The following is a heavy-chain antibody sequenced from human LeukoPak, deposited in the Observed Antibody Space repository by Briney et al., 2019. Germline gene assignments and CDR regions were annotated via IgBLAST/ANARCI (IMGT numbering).Heavy chain of an antibody. J-gene: IGHJ4*02. Sequence: GGSLRLSCAASGFPFSTNDMSWVRQAPGKGLEWVSAISGSASGGTTYEDSVKGRFTISRDNSKGTLYLHMNSLRAEDTAVYYCAKVKTNWYFDNWGRGTLVTVSS. CDR1: GFPFSTND. CDR3: AKVKTNWYFDN. V-gene: IGHV3-23*01. D-gene: IGHD1-1*01. CDR2: ISGSASGGT.